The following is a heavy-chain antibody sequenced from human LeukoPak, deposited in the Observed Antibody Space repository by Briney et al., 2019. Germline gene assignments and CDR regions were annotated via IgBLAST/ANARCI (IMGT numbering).Heavy chain of an antibody. Sequence: GGSLRLSCAASGFTFSSYGMHWVRQAPGKGLEWVAFIRYDGSNKYYADSVKGRFTISRDNSKNTLYLQMNSLRAEDTAVYYCAKVGDYYGSGSRHLYFDYWGQGTLVTVSS. J-gene: IGHJ4*02. CDR2: IRYDGSNK. CDR1: GFTFSSYG. CDR3: AKVGDYYGSGSRHLYFDY. D-gene: IGHD3-10*01. V-gene: IGHV3-30*02.